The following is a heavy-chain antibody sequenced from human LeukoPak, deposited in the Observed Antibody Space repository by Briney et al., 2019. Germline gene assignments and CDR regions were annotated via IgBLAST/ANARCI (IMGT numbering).Heavy chain of an antibody. CDR2: IYSGGST. CDR3: ARDLLEWYFDY. J-gene: IGHJ4*02. V-gene: IGHV3-66*01. CDR1: GLTVSSTY. D-gene: IGHD3-3*01. Sequence: PGGSLRLSCAAPGLTVSSTYMSWVRQTPGKGLEWVSVIYSGGSTYYADSVKGRFTISRDNSKNTLYLQMNSLRAEDTAVYYCARDLLEWYFDYWGQGTLVTVSS.